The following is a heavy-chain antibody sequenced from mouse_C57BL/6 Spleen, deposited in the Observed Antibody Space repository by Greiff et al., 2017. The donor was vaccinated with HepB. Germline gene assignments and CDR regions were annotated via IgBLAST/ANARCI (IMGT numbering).Heavy chain of an antibody. Sequence: EVQLVESGPGMVKPSQSLSLTCTVTGYSITSGYDWHWIRHFPGNKLEWMGYISYSGSTNYNPSLKSRISITHDTSKNHFFLKLNSVTTEDTATYYCARGPTPAWFAYWGQGTLVTVSA. J-gene: IGHJ3*01. V-gene: IGHV3-1*01. CDR2: ISYSGST. CDR1: GYSITSGYD. CDR3: ARGPTPAWFAY.